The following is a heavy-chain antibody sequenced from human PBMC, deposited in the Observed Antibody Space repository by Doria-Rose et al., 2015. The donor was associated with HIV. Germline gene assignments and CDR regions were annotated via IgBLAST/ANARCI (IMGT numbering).Heavy chain of an antibody. Sequence: QVQLVQSGAEVKKPGSSVKVSCKASGGAFSSYAITWMRQAPGQGLEWMGGLIPMFDTANYAQIFQGRVTITADESTSTAYMELSSLRSEDTAVYYCARERSDGMDVWGQGTTATVSS. V-gene: IGHV1-69*12. D-gene: IGHD3-10*01. CDR3: ARERSDGMDV. J-gene: IGHJ6*02. CDR1: GGAFSSYA. CDR2: LIPMFDTA.